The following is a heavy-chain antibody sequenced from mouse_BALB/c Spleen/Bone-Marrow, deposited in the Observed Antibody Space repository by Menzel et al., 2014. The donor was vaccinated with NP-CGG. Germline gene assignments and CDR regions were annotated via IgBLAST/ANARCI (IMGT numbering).Heavy chain of an antibody. D-gene: IGHD1-1*01. CDR3: TRISYYGRFAY. J-gene: IGHJ3*01. CDR1: GFAFSRYW. V-gene: IGHV4-1*02. CDR2: INPDSSTI. Sequence: EVQLVESGGGLVQPGGSLKLSCAASGFAFSRYWMSWVRQAPGKGLEWIGEINPDSSTINYTPSRKDKFIISRDNAKNTLYLQMSKVRSESTALYYDTRISYYGRFAYWGQGTLVTVSP.